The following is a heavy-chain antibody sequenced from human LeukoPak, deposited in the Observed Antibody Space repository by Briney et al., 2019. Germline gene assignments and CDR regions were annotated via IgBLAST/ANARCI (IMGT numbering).Heavy chain of an antibody. CDR1: GFTFTNYV. CDR2: ILGSGGTT. Sequence: GGSLKLACAASGFTFTNYVTRWVRHAPGKGLEWVSSILGSGGTTFYGDSVTGRFTISRDNSKNTVYLQMNSLRVEDTAVYYCVSGGSRRPGDYWGQGSLVTVSS. J-gene: IGHJ4*02. CDR3: VSGGSRRPGDY. V-gene: IGHV3-23*01. D-gene: IGHD2-15*01.